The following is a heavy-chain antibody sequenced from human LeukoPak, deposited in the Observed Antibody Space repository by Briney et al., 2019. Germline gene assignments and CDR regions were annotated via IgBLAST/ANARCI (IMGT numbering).Heavy chain of an antibody. V-gene: IGHV3-21*01. Sequence: GGSLRLSCAASGFTFSSYSMNWIRQAPGKGLEWVSSISSSSSYIYYADSVKGRFTISRDNAKNSLYLQMNSLRAEDTAVYYCARISPGYSSGWSPFDYWGQGTLVTVSS. CDR3: ARISPGYSSGWSPFDY. CDR2: ISSSSSYI. CDR1: GFTFSSYS. D-gene: IGHD6-19*01. J-gene: IGHJ4*02.